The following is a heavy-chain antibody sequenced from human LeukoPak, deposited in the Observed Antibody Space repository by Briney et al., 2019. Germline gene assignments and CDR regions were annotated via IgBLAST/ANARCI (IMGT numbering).Heavy chain of an antibody. CDR3: ARDRDYGDQEYYYGMDV. D-gene: IGHD4-17*01. V-gene: IGHV1-69*04. CDR1: GGTFSSYA. J-gene: IGHJ6*02. Sequence: GSSVKVSCKASGGTFSSYAISWVRQAPGQGLEWMGRIIPILGIANYAQKFQGRVTITADKSTSTAYMELSSLRSEDTAVYYCARDRDYGDQEYYYGMDVWGQGTTVTVSS. CDR2: IIPILGIA.